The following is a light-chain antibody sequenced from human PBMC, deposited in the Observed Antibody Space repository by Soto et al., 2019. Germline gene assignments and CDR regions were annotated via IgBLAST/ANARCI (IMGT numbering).Light chain of an antibody. Sequence: DSHLILYPCTLSASVGDRVTITCRASASSSSWLAWYQQQPGKAPKLLIYKSSILENGVPSRFSGGGSGTEFTLTISILQPDDFAIYYCQQYNTYRTFGQGTKVDIK. CDR3: QQYNTYRT. CDR2: KSS. CDR1: ASSSSW. J-gene: IGKJ1*01. V-gene: IGKV1-5*03.